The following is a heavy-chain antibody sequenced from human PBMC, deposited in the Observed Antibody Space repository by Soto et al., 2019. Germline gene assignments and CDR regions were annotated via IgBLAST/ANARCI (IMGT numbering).Heavy chain of an antibody. J-gene: IGHJ5*02. CDR2: IFYSGST. D-gene: IGHD5-18*01. V-gene: IGHV4-59*01. CDR3: AKDSGYNYGYFRWFDP. CDR1: GSSICNCY. Sequence: SETLSLTCTVAGSSICNCYWSWIKKPPGRGLEWIGHIFYSGSTNYNPALKSRVTISVDTSKSQFSLKLSSVTAADTAVYYCAKDSGYNYGYFRWFDPWGQGTLVIVS.